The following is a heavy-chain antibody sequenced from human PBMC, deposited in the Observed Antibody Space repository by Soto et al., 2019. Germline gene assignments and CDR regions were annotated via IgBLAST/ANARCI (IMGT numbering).Heavy chain of an antibody. CDR1: GFTFSSYG. CDR3: AKGPTICGVVTPVCH. J-gene: IGHJ4*01. Sequence: WGSLRLSCAASGFTFSSYGMHWVRQAPGKGLEWVAVISYDGSNKYYADSVKGRFTISRDNSKNTLYLQMNSLRAEDTAVYYCAKGPTICGVVTPVCHWGHGSLVPVS. V-gene: IGHV3-30*18. CDR2: ISYDGSNK. D-gene: IGHD3-3*01.